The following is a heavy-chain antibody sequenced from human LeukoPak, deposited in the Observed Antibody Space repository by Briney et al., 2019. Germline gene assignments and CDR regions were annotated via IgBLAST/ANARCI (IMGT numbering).Heavy chain of an antibody. Sequence: GGSLRLSCAASGFIFSSYAMTWVRQAPGKGLGWVSTISDSGGNTYYADSVAGRFTISRGNSRDTLYLQMNSLRADDTAVYFCARGGFLGPDYWGQGTLVTVSS. CDR1: GFIFSSYA. CDR2: ISDSGGNT. J-gene: IGHJ4*02. CDR3: ARGGFLGPDY. D-gene: IGHD3-16*01. V-gene: IGHV3-23*01.